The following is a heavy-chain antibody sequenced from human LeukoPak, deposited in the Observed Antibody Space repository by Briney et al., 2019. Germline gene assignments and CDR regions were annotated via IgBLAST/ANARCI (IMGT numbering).Heavy chain of an antibody. Sequence: PSETLSLTCTVSGGSISSYYWSWIRQPPGKGLEWIGYIYTSGSTNYNPSLKSRVTISVDTSKNQFSLKLSSVTAADTAVYYCARHGGITGTTLGFDYWGQGTLVTVSS. CDR2: IYTSGST. J-gene: IGHJ4*02. D-gene: IGHD1-7*01. V-gene: IGHV4-4*09. CDR1: GGSISSYY. CDR3: ARHGGITGTTLGFDY.